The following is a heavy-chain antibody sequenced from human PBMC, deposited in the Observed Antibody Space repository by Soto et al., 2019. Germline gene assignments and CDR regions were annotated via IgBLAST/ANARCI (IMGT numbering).Heavy chain of an antibody. J-gene: IGHJ5*02. Sequence: QPGGSLRLSCAASGFIFENFGRSWVRQAPGKGLEWISSISGSGFKKYYADSVKGRFTISRDSSKSTVYLELNNLSAEDTAVYHCAKNQGVELVPIATVGWLDPWGQGSVVTAAS. CDR3: AKNQGVELVPIATVGWLDP. V-gene: IGHV3-23*01. D-gene: IGHD1-26*01. CDR1: GFIFENFG. CDR2: ISGSGFKK.